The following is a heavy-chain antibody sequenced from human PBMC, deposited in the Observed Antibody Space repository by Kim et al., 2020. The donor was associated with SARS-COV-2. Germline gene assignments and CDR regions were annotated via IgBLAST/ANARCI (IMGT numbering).Heavy chain of an antibody. J-gene: IGHJ5*02. CDR1: GYTLTELS. CDR2: FDPEDGET. V-gene: IGHV1-24*01. D-gene: IGHD3-22*01. Sequence: ASVKVSCKVSGYTLTELSMHWVRQAPGKGLEWMGGFDPEDGETIYAQKFQGRVTMTEDTSTDTAYMELSSLRSEDTAVYYCAEGNYYYDSSGYRNWFDPWGQGTLVTVSS. CDR3: AEGNYYYDSSGYRNWFDP.